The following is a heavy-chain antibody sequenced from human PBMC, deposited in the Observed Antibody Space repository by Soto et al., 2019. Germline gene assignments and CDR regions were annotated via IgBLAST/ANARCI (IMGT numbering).Heavy chain of an antibody. CDR3: ARLDRDRYETNHDYGDYGGGNFDY. V-gene: IGHV4-59*08. D-gene: IGHD4-17*01. J-gene: IGHJ4*02. CDR1: GGSISSYY. Sequence: SETLSLTCTVSGGSISSYYWSWTRQPPGKGLEWIGYIYYSGSTNYNPSLKSRVTISVDTSKNQFSLKLSSVTAADTAVYYCARLDRDRYETNHDYGDYGGGNFDYWGQGTLVTVSS. CDR2: IYYSGST.